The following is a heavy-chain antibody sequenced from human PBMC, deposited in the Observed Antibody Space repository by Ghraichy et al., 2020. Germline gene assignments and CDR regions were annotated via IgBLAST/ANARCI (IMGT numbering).Heavy chain of an antibody. J-gene: IGHJ4*02. D-gene: IGHD3-22*01. CDR2: IRTKANSYAT. Sequence: GGSLRLSCAASGFTFSGSVMHWVRQASGKVLEWVGRIRTKANSYATVYAPSVKGRFTISRDDSKNTAYLQMNSLKTEDTAVYYCTRLGYYDSSGPDYWGQGTVVTVSA. CDR1: GFTFSGSV. CDR3: TRLGYYDSSGPDY. V-gene: IGHV3-73*01.